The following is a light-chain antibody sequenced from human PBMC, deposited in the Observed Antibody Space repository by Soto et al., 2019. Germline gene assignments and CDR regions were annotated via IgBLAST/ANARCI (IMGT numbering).Light chain of an antibody. CDR2: GAS. CDR1: QSVSSN. Sequence: IVTARASGPPSVSPGERATPSCRASQSVSSNLAWYQQKPGQAPRLLIYGASTRATGIPARFSGSGSGTEFTLTTSSLQPDDFATYYCQQYNSYSQYTFGQGTKVDIK. CDR3: QQYNSYSQYT. J-gene: IGKJ2*01. V-gene: IGKV3-15*01.